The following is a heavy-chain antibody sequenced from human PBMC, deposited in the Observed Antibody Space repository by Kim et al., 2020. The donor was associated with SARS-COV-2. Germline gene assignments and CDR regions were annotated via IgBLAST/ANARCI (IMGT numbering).Heavy chain of an antibody. CDR2: IYYSGST. Sequence: SETLSLTCTVSGGSISSSSYYWGWIRQPPGKGLEWIGSIYYSGSTYYNPSLKSRVTISVDTSKNQFSLKLSSVTAADTAVYYCARDMVRGQIGMDVWGQGTTVTVSS. CDR1: GGSISSSSYY. D-gene: IGHD3-10*01. J-gene: IGHJ6*02. CDR3: ARDMVRGQIGMDV. V-gene: IGHV4-39*07.